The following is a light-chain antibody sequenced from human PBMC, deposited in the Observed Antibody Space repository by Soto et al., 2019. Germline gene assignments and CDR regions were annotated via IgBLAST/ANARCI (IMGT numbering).Light chain of an antibody. CDR1: SSDVGSYNY. V-gene: IGLV2-8*01. J-gene: IGLJ2*01. CDR3: TSYAGYNNPVV. Sequence: QSALTQPPSASGSPGQSVTISCTGTSSDVGSYNYVSWYQQHPDKAPKLMIYEVNKRPSEVPDRFSASKSGNTASLTVSGLQAEDEADYYCTSYAGYNNPVVFGGGTQLTVL. CDR2: EVN.